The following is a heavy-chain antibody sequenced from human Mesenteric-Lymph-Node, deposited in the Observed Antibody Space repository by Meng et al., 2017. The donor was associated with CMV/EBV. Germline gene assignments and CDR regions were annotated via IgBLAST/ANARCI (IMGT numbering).Heavy chain of an antibody. V-gene: IGHV3-7*01. CDR1: GFTFSSYW. CDR3: ARGPLKYYYDSTDYYLYY. CDR2: IKQDGSEK. J-gene: IGHJ4*02. D-gene: IGHD3-22*01. Sequence: GGSLRLSCAASGFTFSSYWMSWVRQAPGKGLEWVANIKQDGSEKYYVDSVKGRFTISRDNAKSSLYLQMNSLRAEDTAVYYCARGPLKYYYDSTDYYLYYWGQGTLVTVSS.